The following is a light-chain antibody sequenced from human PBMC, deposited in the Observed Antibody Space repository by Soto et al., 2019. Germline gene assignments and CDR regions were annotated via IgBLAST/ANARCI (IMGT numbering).Light chain of an antibody. CDR3: QQLNSYPPCT. Sequence: DIQLTQSQSFLSASIGDRVTITCRASQGIRNYLAWYQQKPGKAPKLLIYDASTLQSGVPSRFSGSGSGTEFTLTISSLQPEDFSTYYCQQLNSYPPCTFGQGTKVEIK. CDR2: DAS. J-gene: IGKJ1*01. CDR1: QGIRNY. V-gene: IGKV1-9*01.